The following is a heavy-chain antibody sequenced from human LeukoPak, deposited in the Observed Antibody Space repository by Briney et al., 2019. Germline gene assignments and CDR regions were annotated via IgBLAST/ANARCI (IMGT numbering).Heavy chain of an antibody. CDR2: IYHGGST. D-gene: IGHD1-26*01. J-gene: IGHJ5*02. Sequence: SETLSLTCAVSGYSIISGYYWGWIRQPPGKGLEWIGSIYHGGSTYYNPSLKSRVTISVDTSKNQFSLKLSSVTAADAAVYYCATDGSRWFDPWGQGTLVTVSS. CDR3: ATDGSRWFDP. CDR1: GYSIISGYY. V-gene: IGHV4-38-2*02.